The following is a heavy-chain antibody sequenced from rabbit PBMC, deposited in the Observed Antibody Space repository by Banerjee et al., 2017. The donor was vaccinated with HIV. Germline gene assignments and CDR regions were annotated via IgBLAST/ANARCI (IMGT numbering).Heavy chain of an antibody. V-gene: IGHV1S45*01. CDR2: IYAGSSGRA. CDR3: ARDLAGVIGWNFDL. J-gene: IGHJ4*01. Sequence: QEQLEESGGDLVKPEGSLTLTCTASGFSFSNKYVMCWVRQAPGKGLEWIACIYAGSSGRAYYASWAKGRFTISKTSSTTVTLQTTSLTAADTATYFCARDLAGVIGWNFDLWGPGTLVTVS. CDR1: GFSFSNKYV. D-gene: IGHD4-1*01.